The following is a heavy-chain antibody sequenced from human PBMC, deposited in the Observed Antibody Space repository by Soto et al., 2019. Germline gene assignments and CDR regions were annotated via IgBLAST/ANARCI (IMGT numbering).Heavy chain of an antibody. CDR3: AREVGGGTYPWFFDL. Sequence: QVQLVQSGAEVKKPGASVKVSCKASGYTFSIYGISWVRQAPGQVLEWMGWISGYNGNTKYAQKFQGRVTMTTDTSTSGAYMELRSLRSDDTAVYYCAREVGGGTYPWFFDLWGRGTLVTVSS. D-gene: IGHD1-26*01. CDR1: GYTFSIYG. V-gene: IGHV1-18*04. J-gene: IGHJ2*01. CDR2: ISGYNGNT.